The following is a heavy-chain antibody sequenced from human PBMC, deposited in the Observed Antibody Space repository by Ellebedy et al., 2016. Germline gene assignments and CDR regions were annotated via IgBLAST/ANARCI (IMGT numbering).Heavy chain of an antibody. CDR1: GFSFNKYA. V-gene: IGHV3-48*04. CDR3: ARDLTGYSMDY. J-gene: IGHJ4*02. CDR2: INAGSAAI. D-gene: IGHD3-9*01. Sequence: GESLKISXVGSGFSFNKYAMDWVRQAPGKGLEWISYINAGSAAIYYADSVKGRFTISRDDAKNSLYLQMNSLRAEDTAVYYCARDLTGYSMDYWGQGTLVTVSS.